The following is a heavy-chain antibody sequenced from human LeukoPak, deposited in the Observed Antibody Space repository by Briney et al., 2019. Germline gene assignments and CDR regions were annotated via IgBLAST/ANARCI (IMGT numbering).Heavy chain of an antibody. V-gene: IGHV3-33*06. CDR1: GFTFSSYG. CDR2: IWYDGSNK. J-gene: IGHJ4*02. D-gene: IGHD3-9*01. CDR3: AKDLGLLRYFDWLLDY. Sequence: GGSLRLSCAASGFTFSSYGMHWVRQAPGKGLEWVAVIWYDGSNKYYADSVNGRFIISRDNSKNTLYLQMNSLRAEDTAVYYCAKDLGLLRYFDWLLDYWGQGTLVTVSS.